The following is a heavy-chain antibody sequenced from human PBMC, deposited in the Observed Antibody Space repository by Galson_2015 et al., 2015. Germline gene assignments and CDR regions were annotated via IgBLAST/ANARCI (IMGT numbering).Heavy chain of an antibody. CDR3: ARDRNNYGYNPFNY. D-gene: IGHD5-18*01. J-gene: IGHJ4*02. CDR2: INTNTGNP. CDR1: GYTFTTYA. V-gene: IGHV7-4-1*02. Sequence: SVKVSCKAFGYTFTTYAMDWVRQAPGQGLEWMGWINTNTGNPTYAQGFTGRFVFSLDTSVSTAYLQISSLTAEDTAVYYCARDRNNYGYNPFNYWGQGTLVTVSS.